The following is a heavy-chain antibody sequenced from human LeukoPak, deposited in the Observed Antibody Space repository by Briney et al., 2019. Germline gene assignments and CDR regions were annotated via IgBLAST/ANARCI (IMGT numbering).Heavy chain of an antibody. CDR1: GFTFSSYA. V-gene: IGHV3-30*04. Sequence: GGSLRLSCAASGFTFSSYAMHWVRQAPGKGLEWVAVISYDGSNKYYADSVKGRFTISRDNSKNTLYLQMNSLRAEDTAVYYCARDLYRGAVGATLDYWGQGTLVTVSS. CDR3: ARDLYRGAVGATLDY. CDR2: ISYDGSNK. J-gene: IGHJ4*02. D-gene: IGHD1-26*01.